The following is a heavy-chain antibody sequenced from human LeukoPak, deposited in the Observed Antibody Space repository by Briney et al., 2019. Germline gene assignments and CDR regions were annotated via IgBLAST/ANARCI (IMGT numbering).Heavy chain of an antibody. V-gene: IGHV4-39*01. Sequence: SETLSLTCTVSGGSISSSGYYWGWIRQPPGKGLEWIGSIYYSGSTYYNPSLKSRVTVSVDTSKNQFSLKLSSVTAADTAVYYCARLWKIQLWPDGPYFGYWGQGTLVTVSS. D-gene: IGHD5-18*01. CDR3: ARLWKIQLWPDGPYFGY. CDR1: GGSISSSGYY. J-gene: IGHJ4*02. CDR2: IYYSGST.